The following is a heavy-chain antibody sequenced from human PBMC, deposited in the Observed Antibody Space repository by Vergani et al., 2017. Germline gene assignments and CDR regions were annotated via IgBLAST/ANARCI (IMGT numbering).Heavy chain of an antibody. J-gene: IGHJ5*02. CDR3: ARGGMTTVTTGWFDP. D-gene: IGHD4-11*01. CDR2: INHSGST. CDR1: GGSFSGYY. V-gene: IGHV4-34*01. Sequence: QVQLQQWGAGLLKPSETLSLTCVVYGGSFSGYYWSWIRQPPGKGLEWIGEINHSGSTNYNPSLKSRVTISVDTSKNQFSLKLSSVTAADTAVYYCARGGMTTVTTGWFDPWGQGTLVTVSS.